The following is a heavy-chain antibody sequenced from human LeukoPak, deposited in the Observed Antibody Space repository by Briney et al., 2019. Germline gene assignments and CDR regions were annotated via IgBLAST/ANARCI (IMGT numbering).Heavy chain of an antibody. CDR3: ARGEEQWLVYAFDI. J-gene: IGHJ3*02. CDR2: SYYSGST. CDR1: GGSISSYY. Sequence: SETLSLTCTVSGGSISSYYWSWIRQPPGKGLEWIGYSYYSGSTNYNPSLKSRVTISVDTSKNQFSLKLSSVTAADTAVYYCARGEEQWLVYAFDIWGQGTMVTVSS. D-gene: IGHD6-19*01. V-gene: IGHV4-59*08.